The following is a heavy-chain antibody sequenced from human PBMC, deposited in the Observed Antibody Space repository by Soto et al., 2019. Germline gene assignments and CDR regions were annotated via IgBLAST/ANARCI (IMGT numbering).Heavy chain of an antibody. V-gene: IGHV1-18*01. CDR1: GYTFTSYG. CDR2: ISAYNGNT. D-gene: IGHD3-22*01. CDR3: ARATFNYYDSSVFLGLDY. Sequence: ASVKVSCKASGYTFTSYGISWVRQAPGQGLEWMGWISAYNGNTNYAQKLQGRVTMTTDTSTSTAYMELRSLRSDDTAVYYCARATFNYYDSSVFLGLDYWGQGTLVTVS. J-gene: IGHJ4*02.